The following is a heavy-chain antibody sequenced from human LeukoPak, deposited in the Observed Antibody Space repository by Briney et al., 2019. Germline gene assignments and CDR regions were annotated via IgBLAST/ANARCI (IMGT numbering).Heavy chain of an antibody. V-gene: IGHV3-7*03. CDR2: IKEDGSEK. J-gene: IGHJ4*02. CDR3: AIMHGYYDGSGYWVQ. D-gene: IGHD3-22*01. Sequence: GGSLRLSCAASGFTFSSYWMSWVRQAPGKGLEWVANIKEDGSEKYYVDSVKGRFTISRDNAKNSLYLQMNSLRDEDTAVYYCAIMHGYYDGSGYWVQWGQGTLVTVSS. CDR1: GFTFSSYW.